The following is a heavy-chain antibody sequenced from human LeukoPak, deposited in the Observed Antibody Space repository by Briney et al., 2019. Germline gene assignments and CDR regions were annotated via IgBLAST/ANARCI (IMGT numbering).Heavy chain of an antibody. D-gene: IGHD6-13*01. V-gene: IGHV1-24*01. CDR3: ATSAAAGTWWYFDL. Sequence: ASVKVSCKVSGYTLTELSMHWVRQAPGKGLEWMGGFDPEDGETIYAQKFQGRVTMTEGTSTDTAYMELSSLRSEDTAVYYCATSAAAGTWWYFDLWGRGTLVTVSS. J-gene: IGHJ2*01. CDR1: GYTLTELS. CDR2: FDPEDGET.